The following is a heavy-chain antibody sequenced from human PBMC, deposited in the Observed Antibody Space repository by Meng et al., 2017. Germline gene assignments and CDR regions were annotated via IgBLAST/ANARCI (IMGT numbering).Heavy chain of an antibody. CDR1: GFTFDDYT. V-gene: IGHV3-43*01. CDR2: ISWDGGST. J-gene: IGHJ3*02. CDR3: AAQKSRITGDDAFDI. Sequence: GGSLRLSCAASGFTFDDYTMHWVRQAPGKGLEWVSLISWDGGSTYYADSVMGRFTISRDNSKNSLYLQMNSLRTEDTALYYCAAQKSRITGDDAFDIWGQGTMVTVSS. D-gene: IGHD7-27*01.